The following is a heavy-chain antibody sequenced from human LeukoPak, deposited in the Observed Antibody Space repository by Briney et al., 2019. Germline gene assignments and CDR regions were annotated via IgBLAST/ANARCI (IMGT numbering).Heavy chain of an antibody. J-gene: IGHJ4*02. CDR1: GGSISSYY. Sequence: SETLSLTCTVSGGSISSYYWSWIRQPPGKGLEWIGYIYYSGSTYYNPSLKSRVTISVDTSKNQFSLKLSSVTAADTAVYYCARETCSGGSCYSDYWGQGTLVTVSS. CDR2: IYYSGST. V-gene: IGHV4-59*12. CDR3: ARETCSGGSCYSDY. D-gene: IGHD2-15*01.